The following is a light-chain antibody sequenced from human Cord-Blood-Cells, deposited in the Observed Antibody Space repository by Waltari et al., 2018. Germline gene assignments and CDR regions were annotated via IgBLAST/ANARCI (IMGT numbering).Light chain of an antibody. CDR3: SSYTSSSTYV. V-gene: IGLV1-44*01. CDR1: SSNIRSNP. Sequence: QSVLTQPPSPSGTPGQRVPISRSGSSSNIRSNPVNWHQQPPGTAPKPLIYSSNQRPSGVSNRFSGSKSGNTASLTISGLQAEDEADYYCSSYTSSSTYVFGTGTKVTVL. J-gene: IGLJ1*01. CDR2: SSN.